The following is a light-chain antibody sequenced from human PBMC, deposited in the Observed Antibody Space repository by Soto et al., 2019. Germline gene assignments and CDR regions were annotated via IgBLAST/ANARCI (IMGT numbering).Light chain of an antibody. CDR3: SSYAGSNNLV. CDR1: RSDVGGYNY. CDR2: EVN. J-gene: IGLJ2*01. V-gene: IGLV2-8*01. Sequence: QSALTQPPSASGSPGQSVTISCTGTRSDVGGYNYVSWYQQHPGKAPKLMIYEVNKRPSGVPDRFSGSKSDNTASLTVSGLQAEDEADYYCSSYAGSNNLVFGGGTKFTVL.